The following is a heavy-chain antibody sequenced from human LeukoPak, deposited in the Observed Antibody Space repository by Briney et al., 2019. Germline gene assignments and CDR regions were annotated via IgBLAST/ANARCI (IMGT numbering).Heavy chain of an antibody. Sequence: GASVKVSCKASGYTFTSYAMNWVRQAPGQGLEWMGWINTNTGNPTYAQGFTGRFVFSLDTSVSTAYLQISSLKAEDTAVYYCARDDVAAGPSNFDYWGQGTLVTDSS. J-gene: IGHJ4*02. V-gene: IGHV7-4-1*02. CDR2: INTNTGNP. D-gene: IGHD6-13*01. CDR1: GYTFTSYA. CDR3: ARDDVAAGPSNFDY.